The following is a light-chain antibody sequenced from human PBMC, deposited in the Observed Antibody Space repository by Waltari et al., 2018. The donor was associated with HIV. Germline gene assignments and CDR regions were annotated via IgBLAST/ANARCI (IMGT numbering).Light chain of an antibody. CDR2: EVN. V-gene: IGLV2-8*01. CDR3: ASYGYTNRVL. J-gene: IGLJ6*01. Sequence: QSALTQPPSASGSLGQSVTISCTGTSSDVGGYEYVSWYQQHPDKAPKLIIYEVNKRPSGVPDRFSGSKSDNTASLTVAGLQDDDEAHYYCASYGYTNRVLFGGGTRVTVL. CDR1: SSDVGGYEY.